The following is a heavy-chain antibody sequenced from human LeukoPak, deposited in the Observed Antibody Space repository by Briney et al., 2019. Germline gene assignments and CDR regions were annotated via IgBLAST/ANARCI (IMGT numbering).Heavy chain of an antibody. Sequence: SETLSLTCTVSGGSISSSSYYWGWIRQPPGKGLEWIGSIYYSGSTYYNPSLKSRVTISVDTSKNQFSLKLSSVTAADTAVYYCARDIGSVGFDPWGQGTLVTVSS. D-gene: IGHD2-8*02. V-gene: IGHV4-39*07. J-gene: IGHJ5*02. CDR1: GGSISSSSYY. CDR3: ARDIGSVGFDP. CDR2: IYYSGST.